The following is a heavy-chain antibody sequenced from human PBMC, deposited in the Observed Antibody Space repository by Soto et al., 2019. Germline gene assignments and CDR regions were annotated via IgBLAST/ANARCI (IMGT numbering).Heavy chain of an antibody. CDR3: ARDGTVLVATIHIFDY. D-gene: IGHD5-12*01. V-gene: IGHV3-7*01. CDR1: GFTFSNYW. CDR2: IKPDGTEK. Sequence: PGGSLRLSCVISGFTFSNYWMTWVRQAPGKGLEWVANIKPDGTEKYYVDSVKGRFTISRDNAKNSLFLQMNSLRAEDTAVYYCARDGTVLVATIHIFDYWGQGPPVTVSS. J-gene: IGHJ4*02.